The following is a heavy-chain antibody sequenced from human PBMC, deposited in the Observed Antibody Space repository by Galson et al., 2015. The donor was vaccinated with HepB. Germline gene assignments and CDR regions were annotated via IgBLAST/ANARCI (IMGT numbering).Heavy chain of an antibody. D-gene: IGHD6-13*01. Sequence: QSGAEVKKPGESLKISCKASGYTFTSYYMHWVRQAPGQGLEWMGIINPSGGSTSYAQKFQGRVTMTRDTSTSTVYMELSSLRSEDTAVYYCARVGFPGVVGAAAGTVNWFDPWGQGTLVTVSS. J-gene: IGHJ5*02. CDR2: INPSGGST. V-gene: IGHV1-46*01. CDR1: GYTFTSYY. CDR3: ARVGFPGVVGAAAGTVNWFDP.